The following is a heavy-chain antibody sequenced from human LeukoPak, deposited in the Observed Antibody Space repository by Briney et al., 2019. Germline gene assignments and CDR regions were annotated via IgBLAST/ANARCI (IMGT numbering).Heavy chain of an antibody. Sequence: ASVKVSCKASRGTFSSYAISWVRQAPGQGLEWMGRIIPILGIANYAQKFQGRVTITADKSTSTAYMELSSLRSEDTAVYYCARDVTDCSSTSCLYYFDYWGQGTLVTVSS. D-gene: IGHD2-2*01. J-gene: IGHJ4*02. CDR1: RGTFSSYA. CDR2: IIPILGIA. CDR3: ARDVTDCSSTSCLYYFDY. V-gene: IGHV1-69*04.